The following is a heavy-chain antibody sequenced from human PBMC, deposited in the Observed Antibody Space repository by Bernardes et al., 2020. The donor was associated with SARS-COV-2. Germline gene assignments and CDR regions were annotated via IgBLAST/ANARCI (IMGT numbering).Heavy chain of an antibody. J-gene: IGHJ2*01. CDR1: GFTFSNYA. D-gene: IGHD3-10*01. CDR3: ARDRGRAPLMYWHFDL. V-gene: IGHV3-23*01. CDR2: ISGPGRT. Sequence: VGSLRLSCAASGFTFSNYAMSWVRQAPGKGLEWVSDISGPGRTYYADSVRGRFTISRDNSKNTLYLEMNSLRVEDTAVYYCARDRGRAPLMYWHFDLWGRGTLVTVSS.